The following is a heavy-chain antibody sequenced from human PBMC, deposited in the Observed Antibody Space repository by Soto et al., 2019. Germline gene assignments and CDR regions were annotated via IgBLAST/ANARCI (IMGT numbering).Heavy chain of an antibody. CDR3: ARECKDIVVVTAAVWIEKSWFDP. D-gene: IGHD2-2*01. CDR2: IYYSGST. CDR1: GGSISSGGYY. J-gene: IGHJ5*02. Sequence: SETLSLTCTVSGGSISSGGYYWSWIRQHPGKGLEWIGYIYYSGSTYYNPSLKSRVTISVDTSKNQFSLKLSSVTAADTAVYYCARECKDIVVVTAAVWIEKSWFDPRGHGTLVTVSS. V-gene: IGHV4-31*03.